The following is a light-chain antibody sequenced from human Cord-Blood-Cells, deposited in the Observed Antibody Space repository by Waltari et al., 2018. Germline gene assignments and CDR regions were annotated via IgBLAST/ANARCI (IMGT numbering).Light chain of an antibody. CDR2: DVS. J-gene: IGLJ2*01. Sequence: QSALTQPASVSGSPGQSITISCTGTSSDVGGYNYVSWYQQHPGKAPKLMIYDVSNRSSGVSNRFAGSESGNSAALTISGLQAEDEADYYCNSYTSSSTVFGGGTKLTVL. V-gene: IGLV2-14*01. CDR1: SSDVGGYNY. CDR3: NSYTSSSTV.